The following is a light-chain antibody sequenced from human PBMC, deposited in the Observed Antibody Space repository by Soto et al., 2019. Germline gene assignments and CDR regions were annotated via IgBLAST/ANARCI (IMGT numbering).Light chain of an antibody. CDR1: QSVSSN. Sequence: EIVMTQSPATLSVSPGERATLSCRASQSVSSNLAWYQQKPGQAPRLLIYGASTRATGIPARFSGSGSGTEFTLTISSLQSEDFAVYYCQQYNNWPHTFGQGTRWIS. V-gene: IGKV3-15*01. J-gene: IGKJ1*01. CDR2: GAS. CDR3: QQYNNWPHT.